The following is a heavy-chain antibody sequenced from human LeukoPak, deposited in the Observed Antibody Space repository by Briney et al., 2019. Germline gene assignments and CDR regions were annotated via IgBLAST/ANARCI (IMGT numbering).Heavy chain of an antibody. CDR2: INPNSGGT. CDR1: GYTFTSYD. Sequence: ASVKVSCKASGYTFTSYDMHWVRQAPGQGLEWMGWINPNSGGTNYAQKFQGRVTMTRDTSISTAYMELSRLRSDDTAVFYCARGDSSPYYYFDYWGQGTLVTVSS. D-gene: IGHD3-22*01. CDR3: ARGDSSPYYYFDY. V-gene: IGHV1-2*02. J-gene: IGHJ4*02.